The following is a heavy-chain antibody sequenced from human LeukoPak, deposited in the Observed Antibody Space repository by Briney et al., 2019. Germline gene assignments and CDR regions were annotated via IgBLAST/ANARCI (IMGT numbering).Heavy chain of an antibody. Sequence: GGSLRLSCAASRFTFSNYAMSWVRQAPGKGLEWVSAISSSGGSTYYADSVKGRFTISRDNSKNTVNLEMNTLRAEDTAVYYCASWPGAWYGEDSWGQGTLVTVSS. CDR1: RFTFSNYA. D-gene: IGHD3-10*01. CDR2: ISSSGGST. CDR3: ASWPGAWYGEDS. J-gene: IGHJ4*02. V-gene: IGHV3-23*01.